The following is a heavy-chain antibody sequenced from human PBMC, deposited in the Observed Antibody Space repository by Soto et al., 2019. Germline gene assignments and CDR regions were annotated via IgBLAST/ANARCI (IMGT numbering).Heavy chain of an antibody. Sequence: EVQLVESGGGLVKPGGSLRLSCAASAFTFSSYSMNWVRQAPGKGLEWVSSISSSSSYIYYADSVKSRYTISRDNANHSLYLQLNRPRAEDTALYYCAREGMTTVTPDDFDIWGQGTRVTVSS. J-gene: IGHJ3*02. CDR3: AREGMTTVTPDDFDI. V-gene: IGHV3-21*01. CDR1: AFTFSSYS. D-gene: IGHD4-17*01. CDR2: ISSSSSYI.